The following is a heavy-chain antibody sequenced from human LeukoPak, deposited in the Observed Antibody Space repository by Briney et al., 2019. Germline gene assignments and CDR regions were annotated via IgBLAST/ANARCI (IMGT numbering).Heavy chain of an antibody. CDR2: IYSGGST. J-gene: IGHJ4*02. V-gene: IGHV3-53*01. CDR1: GFTVSSNY. CDR3: TRRGWYSGASNEYFDY. D-gene: IGHD1-26*01. Sequence: GGSLRLSCAASGFTVSSNYMSWVRQAPGKGLEWVSVIYSGGSTYYADSVKGRFTISRDNSKNTLYLQMNSLRAEDTAVYYCTRRGWYSGASNEYFDYWGQGTLVTVSS.